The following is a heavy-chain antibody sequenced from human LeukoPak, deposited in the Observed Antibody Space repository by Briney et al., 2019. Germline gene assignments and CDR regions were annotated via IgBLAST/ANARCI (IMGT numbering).Heavy chain of an antibody. Sequence: SETLSLACAVYGGSFSGYYWSWIRRPPGKGLEWIGEINHSGSTNYNPSLKSRVTISVDTSKNQFSLKLSSVTAADTAVYYCARVEDSTTHSYYYYGMDVWGQGTTVTVSS. J-gene: IGHJ6*02. CDR3: ARVEDSTTHSYYYYGMDV. CDR1: GGSFSGYY. CDR2: INHSGST. V-gene: IGHV4-34*01. D-gene: IGHD6-6*01.